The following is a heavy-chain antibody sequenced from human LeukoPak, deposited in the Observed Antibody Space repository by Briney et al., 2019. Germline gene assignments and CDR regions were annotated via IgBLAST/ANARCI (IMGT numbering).Heavy chain of an antibody. CDR3: ARIQAVGVPVAIDAYYSYGMDV. V-gene: IGHV1-69*04. J-gene: IGHJ6*02. D-gene: IGHD2-2*02. CDR1: GGTFSRNA. Sequence: GASVKVSCKASGGTFSRNAIAWVRQAPGQGLEWMGRIIPMVGIATYGQKFQGRVTITEDRSTNTAYLELSSLRSEDTAVYYCARIQAVGVPVAIDAYYSYGMDVWGQGTTVTVSS. CDR2: IIPMVGIA.